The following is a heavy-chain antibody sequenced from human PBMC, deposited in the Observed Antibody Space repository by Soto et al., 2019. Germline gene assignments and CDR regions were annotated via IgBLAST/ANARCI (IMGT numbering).Heavy chain of an antibody. J-gene: IGHJ6*02. Sequence: GGSLRLSCAASGFTVSSNYMSWVRQAPGKGLEWVSVIYSGGSTYYADSVKGRFTISRDNSKNTLYLQMNSLRAEDTAVYYCARVGIHYDFWSGYEAYGMDVWGQGTTVTVSS. CDR2: IYSGGST. CDR3: ARVGIHYDFWSGYEAYGMDV. V-gene: IGHV3-53*01. CDR1: GFTVSSNY. D-gene: IGHD3-3*01.